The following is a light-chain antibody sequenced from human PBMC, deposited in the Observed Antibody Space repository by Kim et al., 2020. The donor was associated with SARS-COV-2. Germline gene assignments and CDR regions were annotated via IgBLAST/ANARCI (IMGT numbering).Light chain of an antibody. V-gene: IGLV3-19*01. CDR2: GKN. CDR3: NSRDSSGNHYV. Sequence: ALGQTVRITCQGDILRSYYASWYQQKPGPAPVLVIYGKNNRPSGIPDRFSGSSSGNTASLTITGAQAEDVADYYCNSRDSSGNHYVFGTGTKVTVL. CDR1: ILRSYY. J-gene: IGLJ1*01.